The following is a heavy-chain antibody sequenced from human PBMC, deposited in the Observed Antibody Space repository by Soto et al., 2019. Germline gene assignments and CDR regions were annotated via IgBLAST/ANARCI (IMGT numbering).Heavy chain of an antibody. Sequence: ASVKVSCKASGYTFTSYAMHWVRQAPGQRLEWMGWINAGNGNTKYSQKFQGRVTITRDTSASTAYMELSSLRSEDTAVYYCAASLANGPGSYGYYYYYYGMDVWGQGTTVTVSS. CDR1: GYTFTSYA. D-gene: IGHD3-10*01. CDR3: AASLANGPGSYGYYYYYYGMDV. J-gene: IGHJ6*02. V-gene: IGHV1-3*01. CDR2: INAGNGNT.